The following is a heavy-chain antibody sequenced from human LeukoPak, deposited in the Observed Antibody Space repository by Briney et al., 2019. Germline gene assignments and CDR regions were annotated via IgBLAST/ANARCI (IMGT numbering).Heavy chain of an antibody. D-gene: IGHD3-9*01. J-gene: IGHJ4*02. V-gene: IGHV1-2*02. Sequence: ASVKVSCKTSGYTLTSYYMHWVRQAPGQGLEWMGWINPNSGGTNYAQKFQGRVTMTRDTSISTAYMELSRLGSDDTAVYYCARATYDILTGYYGGYFDYWGQGTLVTVSS. CDR3: ARATYDILTGYYGGYFDY. CDR1: GYTLTSYY. CDR2: INPNSGGT.